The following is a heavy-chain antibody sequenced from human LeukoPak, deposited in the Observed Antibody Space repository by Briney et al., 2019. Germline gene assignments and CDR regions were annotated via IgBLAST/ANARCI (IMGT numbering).Heavy chain of an antibody. V-gene: IGHV1-18*01. J-gene: IGHJ6*03. D-gene: IGHD6-13*01. CDR3: ARGQSAAASGRYYYYYMDV. CDR1: VYTFTSYG. CDR2: ISAYNGNT. Sequence: ASVKVSCKASVYTFTSYGISWVRQAPGQGLEWMGWISAYNGNTNYAQKLQGRVTITTDTSTSTAYMELRRLRSDDTAVYSCARGQSAAASGRYYYYYMDVWGKGTTVTVSS.